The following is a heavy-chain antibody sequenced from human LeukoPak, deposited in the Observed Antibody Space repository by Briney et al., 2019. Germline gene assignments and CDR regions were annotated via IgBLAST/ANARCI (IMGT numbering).Heavy chain of an antibody. Sequence: QPGGSLRLSCAASGFTFSSYWMSWVRQAPGKGLEWVANIKQDGSAKYYVDSVKGRFTISRDNAKNSLYLQMNSLRAEDTAVYYCARGVGNWFGLAGDYWGQGTLVTVSS. V-gene: IGHV3-7*01. J-gene: IGHJ4*02. CDR3: ARGVGNWFGLAGDY. D-gene: IGHD3-10*01. CDR1: GFTFSSYW. CDR2: IKQDGSAK.